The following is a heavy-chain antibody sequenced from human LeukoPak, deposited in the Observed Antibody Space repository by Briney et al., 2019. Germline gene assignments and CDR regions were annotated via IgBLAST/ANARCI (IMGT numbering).Heavy chain of an antibody. CDR3: ARDLGRDGGPFN. CDR1: GFTFSSYA. CDR2: ISGSGGST. D-gene: IGHD4-23*01. V-gene: IGHV3-23*01. Sequence: GGSLRLSCAASGFTFSSYAMSWVRQAPGKGLEWVSAISGSGGSTYYADSVKGRFTISRDNAKNTLYLQINTLRAEDTAVYYCARDLGRDGGPFNWGQGTLVTVSS. J-gene: IGHJ4*02.